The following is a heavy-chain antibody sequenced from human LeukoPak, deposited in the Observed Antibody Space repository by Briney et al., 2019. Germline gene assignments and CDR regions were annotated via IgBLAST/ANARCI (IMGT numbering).Heavy chain of an antibody. Sequence: ASVKVSCKASGGTFSSYAISWVRQAPGQGLEWMGRINPNSGGTNYPQKFQGRVHMTRETSISTAYMELSRQRSDDTAVYYCERDPTVTPPTPGGKEVCGQGTMVTVSS. V-gene: IGHV1-2*06. CDR3: ERDPTVTPPTPGGKEV. J-gene: IGHJ6*02. CDR1: GGTFSSYA. CDR2: INPNSGGT. D-gene: IGHD4-17*01.